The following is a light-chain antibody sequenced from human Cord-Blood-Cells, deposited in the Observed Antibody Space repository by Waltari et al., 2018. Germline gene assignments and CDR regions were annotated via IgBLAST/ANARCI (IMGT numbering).Light chain of an antibody. Sequence: AIQLNQSPSSLSASVGDRVTITCRASQGIRNDLGWYQQKPGKAPKLLIYAASSLQSGVPSRFSGSGSGTDFTLTISSLQPEDFATYYCLQDYNYPLTFGGGTKVEIK. J-gene: IGKJ4*01. CDR2: AAS. V-gene: IGKV1-6*01. CDR1: QGIRND. CDR3: LQDYNYPLT.